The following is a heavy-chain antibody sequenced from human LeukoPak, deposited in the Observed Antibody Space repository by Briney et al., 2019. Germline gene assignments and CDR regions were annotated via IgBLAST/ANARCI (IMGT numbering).Heavy chain of an antibody. CDR1: GGSISSYY. CDR2: IYYSGST. J-gene: IGHJ5*02. CDR3: ARGLTLFDP. D-gene: IGHD1-20*01. V-gene: IGHV4-59*01. Sequence: SETLSLTCTVSGGSISSYYWSWIRQPPGKGLEWIGYIYYSGSTNYNPSLKSRVTISVDTSKNQFSLKLRSVTAADTAVYYCARGLTLFDPWGQGALVTVSS.